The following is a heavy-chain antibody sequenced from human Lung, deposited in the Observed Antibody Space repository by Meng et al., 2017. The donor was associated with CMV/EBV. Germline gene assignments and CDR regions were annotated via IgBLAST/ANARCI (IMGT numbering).Heavy chain of an antibody. V-gene: IGHV3-33*06. J-gene: IGHJ3*02. CDR2: IWYDGKTK. Sequence: GESXKISCAASGFTFSNYGMHWVRQAPGKGLEWVAVIWYDGKTKYYADSVKGRFSISRDNSKYTLYLQMNSLRVDDTAVYYCAKDDYRTPPPDAFDIWGQGXMVTASS. CDR1: GFTFSNYG. CDR3: AKDDYRTPPPDAFDI. D-gene: IGHD4/OR15-4a*01.